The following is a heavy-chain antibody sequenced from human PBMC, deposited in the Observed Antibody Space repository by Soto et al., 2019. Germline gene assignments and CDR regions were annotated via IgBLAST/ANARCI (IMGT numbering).Heavy chain of an antibody. D-gene: IGHD3-3*01. V-gene: IGHV3-30-3*01. J-gene: IGHJ6*02. CDR2: ISYDGSNK. CDR3: ARDRKELRFLEWFRRSGYYGMDV. Sequence: AGGSLRLSCAASGFTFSSYAMHWGRQAPGKGLEWVAVISYDGSNKYYADSVKGRFTISRDNSKNTLYLQMNSLRAEDTAVYYCARDRKELRFLEWFRRSGYYGMDVWGQGTTVTVSS. CDR1: GFTFSSYA.